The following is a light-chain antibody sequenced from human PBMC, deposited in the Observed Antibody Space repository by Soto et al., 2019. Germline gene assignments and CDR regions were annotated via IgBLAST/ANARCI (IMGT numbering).Light chain of an antibody. Sequence: DIQMPQSPSPLSATAGDRVTITCRASQSISSWLAWYQHKPGKAPKLLIYDVSNLDSGVPARFSGSGSGKEFSLTISNLQPDDGATYYCQQYENYWTFGQGTRVEIK. V-gene: IGKV1-5*01. CDR1: QSISSW. J-gene: IGKJ1*01. CDR3: QQYENYWT. CDR2: DVS.